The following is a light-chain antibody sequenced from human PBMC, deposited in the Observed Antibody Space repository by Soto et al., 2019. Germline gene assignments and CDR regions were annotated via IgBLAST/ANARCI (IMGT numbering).Light chain of an antibody. CDR2: GAS. Sequence: EIVLTQSPGTLSLSPGERATLSCRASQSISSSYLAWFQQNPGQAPRLLIYGASSRATGIPDRFSGSGSGTDFTLTISRLEPDDFAVYYCQQYGSSRTFGQGTKV. V-gene: IGKV3-20*01. CDR1: QSISSSY. J-gene: IGKJ1*01. CDR3: QQYGSSRT.